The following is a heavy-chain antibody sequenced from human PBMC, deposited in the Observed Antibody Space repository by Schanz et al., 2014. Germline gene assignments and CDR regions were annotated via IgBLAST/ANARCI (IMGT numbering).Heavy chain of an antibody. Sequence: QVPLQESGPGLVKPSETLSLTCTVSGGSMSSFYWNWIRQPAGKGLEWIGRISTSGSTNYNPSLRSRVSMSIGTSKTHFSLRLSPLTAADTAVYYCATWRGDDSGGHGQFDYWGQGALVTVSS. CDR1: GGSMSSFY. D-gene: IGHD3-22*01. V-gene: IGHV4-4*07. CDR2: ISTSGST. CDR3: ATWRGDDSGGHGQFDY. J-gene: IGHJ4*02.